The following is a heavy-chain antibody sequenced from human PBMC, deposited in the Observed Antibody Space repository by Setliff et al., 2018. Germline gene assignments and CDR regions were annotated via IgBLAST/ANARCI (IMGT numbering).Heavy chain of an antibody. Sequence: SETLSLTCAVYGASFSGTYCSWIRQSPGKGLEWIGEINHTGSPNWIGEINHSGSPNYNPSLKSRVTMSVDTSKNQFSLKLTSVTAADTAVYYCRLWSHNYQNDYWGQGTLVTVSS. J-gene: IGHJ4*02. CDR2: INHSGSP. CDR3: RLWSHNYQNDY. D-gene: IGHD3-16*01. CDR1: GASFSGTY. V-gene: IGHV4-34*01.